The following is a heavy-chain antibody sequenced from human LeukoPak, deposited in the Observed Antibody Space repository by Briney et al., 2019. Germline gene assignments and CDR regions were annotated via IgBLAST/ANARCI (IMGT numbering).Heavy chain of an antibody. CDR1: GFTFSSYS. V-gene: IGHV3-21*01. CDR3: AKGSRGVDV. J-gene: IGHJ6*04. CDR2: ISSSSSYI. Sequence: GGSLRLSCAASGFTFSSYSMNWVRQAPGKGLEWVSSISSSSSYIYYADSVKGRFTISRDNAKNSLYLQMNGLRAEDTAVYYCAKGSRGVDVWGKGTTVTVSS.